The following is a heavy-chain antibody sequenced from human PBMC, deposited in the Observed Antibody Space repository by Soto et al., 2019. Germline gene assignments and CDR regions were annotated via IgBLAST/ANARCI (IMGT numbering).Heavy chain of an antibody. CDR2: INHSGST. CDR3: ARAGGALNCSSTSCYFFWFDP. Sequence: AETLSLTCAVYGGSFSGYYWSWIRQPPGKGLEWIGEINHSGSTNYNPSLKSRVTTSVDTSKNQFSLQLSSVTAADTAVYHCARAGGALNCSSTSCYFFWFDPWGQGTLVTVSS. J-gene: IGHJ5*02. D-gene: IGHD2-2*01. V-gene: IGHV4-34*01. CDR1: GGSFSGYY.